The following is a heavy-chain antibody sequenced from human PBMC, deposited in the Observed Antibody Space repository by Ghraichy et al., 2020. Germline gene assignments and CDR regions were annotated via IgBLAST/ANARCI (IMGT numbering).Heavy chain of an antibody. Sequence: GGSLRLSCAASGFTFSSNGMHWVHQPGKGLEWVAFIWFDGSNEYYADSVKGRFTISRDNSKNTLYLQMNSLRAEDTAVYYCAKGSGYYPYYGMDVWGQGTTVTVSS. CDR2: IWFDGSNE. V-gene: IGHV3-30*02. D-gene: IGHD3-22*01. J-gene: IGHJ6*02. CDR3: AKGSGYYPYYGMDV. CDR1: GFTFSSNG.